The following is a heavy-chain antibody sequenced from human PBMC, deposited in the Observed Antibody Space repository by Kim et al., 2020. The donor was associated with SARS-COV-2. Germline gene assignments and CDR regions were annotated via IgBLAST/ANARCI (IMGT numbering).Heavy chain of an antibody. D-gene: IGHD1-1*01. CDR2: IYHSGST. J-gene: IGHJ6*02. V-gene: IGHV4-31*03. CDR3: GSAMYNWNVGAYYYYGMNV. Sequence: SETLSLTCSVSGGSITSGAYYWTWIRQKPGKGLEWIGYIYHSGSTHYNPSLKGRVSISIDTSGNQFSLRLSSVSAADAAVYYCGSAMYNWNVGAYYYYGMNVWGQGTAVAVSS. CDR1: GGSITSGAYY.